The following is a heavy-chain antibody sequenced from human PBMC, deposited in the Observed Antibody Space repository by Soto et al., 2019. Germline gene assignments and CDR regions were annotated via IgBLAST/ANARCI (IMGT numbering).Heavy chain of an antibody. Sequence: EVQLLESGGDLVQPGGSLRLSCAASGFTFSSYAMSWVRQAPGKGLEWVSTISGRGDDTYYTDSVKRRCTISRDNSKNTLYVHMNSLRAEDTAVYYCARAQPTYSSSYFDYWGQGTLVTVSS. CDR1: GFTFSSYA. D-gene: IGHD3-22*01. CDR2: ISGRGDDT. J-gene: IGHJ4*02. CDR3: ARAQPTYSSSYFDY. V-gene: IGHV3-23*01.